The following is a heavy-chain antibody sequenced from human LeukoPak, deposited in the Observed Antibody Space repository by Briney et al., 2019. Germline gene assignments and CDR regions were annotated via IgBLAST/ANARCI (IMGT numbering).Heavy chain of an antibody. CDR3: AKDRYFDWLLGYFDY. D-gene: IGHD3-9*01. V-gene: IGHV3-23*01. CDR1: GFTFSSYA. J-gene: IGHJ4*02. Sequence: GGSRRLSCAASGFTFSSYAMSWVRQAPGKGLEWVSAISGSGGSTYYADSVKGRFTISRDNSKNTLCLQMNSLRAEDTAVYYCAKDRYFDWLLGYFDYWGQGTLVTVSS. CDR2: ISGSGGST.